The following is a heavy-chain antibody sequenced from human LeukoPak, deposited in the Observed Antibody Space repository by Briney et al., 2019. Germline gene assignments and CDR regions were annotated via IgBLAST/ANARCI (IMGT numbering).Heavy chain of an antibody. CDR2: INHSGST. CDR1: GFTFSSHW. V-gene: IGHV4-34*01. Sequence: GSLRLSCAASGFTFSSHWMSWIRQPPGKGLEWIGEINHSGSTNYNPSLKSRVTISVDTSKNQFSLKLSSVTAADTAVYYCARGSVADTAMAGDAFDIWGQGTMVTVSS. CDR3: ARGSVADTAMAGDAFDI. J-gene: IGHJ3*02. D-gene: IGHD5-18*01.